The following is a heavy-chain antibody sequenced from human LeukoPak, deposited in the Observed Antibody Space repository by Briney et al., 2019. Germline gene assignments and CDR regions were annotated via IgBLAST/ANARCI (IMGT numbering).Heavy chain of an antibody. CDR3: VEGSAASQFDY. J-gene: IGHJ4*02. CDR1: GFTFSTYA. V-gene: IGHV3-64D*06. Sequence: GGSLRLSCSASGFTFSTYAMHWVRQAPGKGLEYVSAISSDGGRTYYADSVKGRFTISRDNSKNTLYLQMTSLRTEDTAVYYCVEGSAASQFDYWGQGTLVTVSS. CDR2: ISSDGGRT. D-gene: IGHD6-13*01.